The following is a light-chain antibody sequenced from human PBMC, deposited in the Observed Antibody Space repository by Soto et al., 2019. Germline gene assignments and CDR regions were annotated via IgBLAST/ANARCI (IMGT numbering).Light chain of an antibody. V-gene: IGKV3-20*01. CDR1: HSFSSGY. J-gene: IGKJ2*01. CDR2: GAF. Sequence: EIVLTQSPGTLSLSPGERATLSCRASHSFSSGYLAWYQQKPGQPPRLLIYGAFHRATGLPDRFSGSGSGTDFTLTNSRLEPEDFAVYYCHCQDYGGSSVYTFDQGTKLEIK. CDR3: HCQDYGGSSVYT.